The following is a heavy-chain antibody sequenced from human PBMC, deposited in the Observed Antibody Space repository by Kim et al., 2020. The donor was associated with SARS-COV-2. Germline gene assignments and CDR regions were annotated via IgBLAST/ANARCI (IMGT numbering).Heavy chain of an antibody. CDR1: GFTFTSSA. V-gene: IGHV1-58*01. CDR3: AAEGYCSGGSCYSYLFDY. J-gene: IGHJ4*02. CDR2: IVVGSGNT. Sequence: SVKVSCKASGFTFTSSAVQWVRQARGQRLEWIGWIVVGSGNTNYAQKFQERVIITRDMSTSTAYMELSSLRSEDTAVYYCAAEGYCSGGSCYSYLFDYWGQGTLVTVSS. D-gene: IGHD2-15*01.